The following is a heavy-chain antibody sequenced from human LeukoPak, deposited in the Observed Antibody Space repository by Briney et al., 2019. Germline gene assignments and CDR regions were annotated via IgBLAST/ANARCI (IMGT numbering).Heavy chain of an antibody. V-gene: IGHV1-58*01. CDR2: IVVGSGNT. CDR3: AADSRQLQPHDAFDI. Sequence: GASVKVSCKASGFSFTNSAVQWVRQARGQRLEWIGWIVVGSGNTNYAQKFQERVTITRDKSTSTAYLELSSLTSEDTAVYYCAADSRQLQPHDAFDIWGQGTMVTVSS. CDR1: GFSFTNSA. D-gene: IGHD1-1*01. J-gene: IGHJ3*02.